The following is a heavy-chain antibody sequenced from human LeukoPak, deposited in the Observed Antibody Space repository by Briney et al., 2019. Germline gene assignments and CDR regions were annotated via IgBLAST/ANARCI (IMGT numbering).Heavy chain of an antibody. CDR2: ISSSSSYI. J-gene: IGHJ4*02. CDR1: GLTFSDYY. CDR3: ARTGYCSGGSCYSSS. Sequence: GGSLRLSCAASGLTFSDYYMSWIRQAPGKGLEWVSSISSSSSYIYYADSVKGRFTISRDNAKNSLYLQMNSLRAEDTAVYYCARTGYCSGGSCYSSSWGQGTLVTVSS. D-gene: IGHD2-15*01. V-gene: IGHV3-11*06.